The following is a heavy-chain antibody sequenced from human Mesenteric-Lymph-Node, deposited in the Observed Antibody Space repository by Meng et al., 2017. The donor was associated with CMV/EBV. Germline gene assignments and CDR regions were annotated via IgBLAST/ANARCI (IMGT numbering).Heavy chain of an antibody. Sequence: GESLKISCAASGFTFSTYTMNWVRQAPGKGLEWVAVISYDGSNKYYADSVKGRFTISRDNSKNTLYLQMNSLRAEDTAVYYCARPTYSSSWTSYGMDVWGQGTTVTVSS. CDR3: ARPTYSSSWTSYGMDV. CDR1: GFTFSTYT. D-gene: IGHD6-13*01. J-gene: IGHJ6*02. V-gene: IGHV3-30-3*01. CDR2: ISYDGSNK.